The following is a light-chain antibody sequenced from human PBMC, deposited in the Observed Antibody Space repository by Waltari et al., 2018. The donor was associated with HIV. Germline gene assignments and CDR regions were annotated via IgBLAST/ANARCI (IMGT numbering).Light chain of an antibody. Sequence: IQMTQSPSSLSASVGDTVILTCRASKDIYNLLAWYHQKPGRAPKLLISMTSVLESGVPSRFSGSGSGTTFTLTITGLQPDDFGTYFCQQYSTHYAFGQGTRVE. CDR2: MTS. CDR1: KDIYNL. J-gene: IGKJ2*01. CDR3: QQYSTHYA. V-gene: IGKV1-5*03.